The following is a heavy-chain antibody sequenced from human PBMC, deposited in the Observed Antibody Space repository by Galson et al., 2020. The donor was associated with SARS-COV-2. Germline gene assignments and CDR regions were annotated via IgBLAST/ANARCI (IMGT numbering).Heavy chain of an antibody. J-gene: IGHJ1*01. CDR2: IWYDGSNK. V-gene: IGHV3-33*01. D-gene: IGHD3-10*01. CDR1: GFTFSSYG. CDR3: ARDLGFGELAEYFQH. Sequence: QLGETLKISCAASGFTFSSYGMHWVRQAPGKGLEWVAVIWYDGSNKYYADSVKGRFTISRDNSKNTLYLQMNSLRAEDTAVYYCARDLGFGELAEYFQHGGQGTLVTVSS.